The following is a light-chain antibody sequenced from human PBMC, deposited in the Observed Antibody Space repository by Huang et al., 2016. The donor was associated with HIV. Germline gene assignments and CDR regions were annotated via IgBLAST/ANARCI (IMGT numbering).Light chain of an antibody. CDR2: GSY. V-gene: IGKV1-39*01. Sequence: DVQMTQSPSSLSAFVGDTVTITCRASQNVNAYLNWYQQKPGTAPKLLISGSYDLRSGVPSRFSGSGSGTDFTLTISSLQPEDSATYYCQQSYTSGLTFGGGTKVEI. J-gene: IGKJ4*02. CDR3: QQSYTSGLT. CDR1: QNVNAY.